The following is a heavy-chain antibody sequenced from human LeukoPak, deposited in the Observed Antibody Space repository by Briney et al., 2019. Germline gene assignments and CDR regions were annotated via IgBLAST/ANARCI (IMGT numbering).Heavy chain of an antibody. CDR3: AREADGFTLTDC. CDR2: IYHSGST. D-gene: IGHD4-17*01. J-gene: IGHJ4*02. Sequence: SETLSLTCTVSGYSISSCYYRGWIRPPAGGGLGWGRSIYHSGSTYYHPSLKGRVTIPVDTSNNQFSLKLSALTAADTAVYDCAREADGFTLTDCWGQGTLVTVSS. V-gene: IGHV4-38-2*02. CDR1: GYSISSCYY.